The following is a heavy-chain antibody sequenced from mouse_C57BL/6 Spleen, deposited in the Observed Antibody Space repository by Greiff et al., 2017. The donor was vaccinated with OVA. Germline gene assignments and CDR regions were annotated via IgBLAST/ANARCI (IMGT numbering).Heavy chain of an antibody. D-gene: IGHD2-3*01. CDR1: GFTFSSYG. J-gene: IGHJ3*01. CDR2: ISSGGSYT. Sequence: EVQLKESGGDLVKPGGSLKLSCAASGFTFSSYGMSWVRQTPDKRLEWVATISSGGSYTYYPDSVKGRFTISRDNAKNTLYLQMSSLKSEDTAMYYCARQGYDAWFAYWGQGTLVTVSA. V-gene: IGHV5-6*01. CDR3: ARQGYDAWFAY.